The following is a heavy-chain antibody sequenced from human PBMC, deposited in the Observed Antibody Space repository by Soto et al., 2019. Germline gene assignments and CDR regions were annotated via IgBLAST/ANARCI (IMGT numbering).Heavy chain of an antibody. V-gene: IGHV6-1*01. CDR1: GDSVSSNSAA. CDR3: ARDFLHSSPPSDYYYYMDV. Sequence: PSQTLSLTCAISGDSVSSNSAAWNWIRQSPSRGLEWLGRAYYRSKWYNDYAVSVKSRITINPDTSKNQFSLQLNSVTPEDTAVYYCARDFLHSSPPSDYYYYMDVWGKGTTVTVSS. CDR2: AYYRSKWYN. D-gene: IGHD6-13*01. J-gene: IGHJ6*03.